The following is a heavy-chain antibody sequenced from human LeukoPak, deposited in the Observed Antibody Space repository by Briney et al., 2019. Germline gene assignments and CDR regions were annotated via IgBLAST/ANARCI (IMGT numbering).Heavy chain of an antibody. CDR3: AKDPWPVTMVRGVMPFDY. Sequence: PGGSLRLSCAASGFTFSSYAMSWVRQAPGKGLEWVSAIFGSGGSTYYADSVKGRFTISRDNSKNTLYLQMNSLRAEDPAVYYCAKDPWPVTMVRGVMPFDYWGQGTLVTVSS. J-gene: IGHJ4*02. V-gene: IGHV3-23*01. CDR1: GFTFSSYA. D-gene: IGHD3-10*01. CDR2: IFGSGGST.